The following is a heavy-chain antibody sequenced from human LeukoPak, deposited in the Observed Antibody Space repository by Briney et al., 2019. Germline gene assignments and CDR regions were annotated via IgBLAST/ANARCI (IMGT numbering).Heavy chain of an antibody. D-gene: IGHD3-22*01. CDR2: INTYNGKT. Sequence: ASVKASCKASGYTFTSQGLSWVRQAPGQGLEWMGWINTYNGKTNYAQKFQGRVTITADESTSTAYMELSSLRSEDTAVYYCARDRDSSGYYDYWGQGTLVTVSS. V-gene: IGHV1-18*01. CDR3: ARDRDSSGYYDY. CDR1: GYTFTSQG. J-gene: IGHJ4*02.